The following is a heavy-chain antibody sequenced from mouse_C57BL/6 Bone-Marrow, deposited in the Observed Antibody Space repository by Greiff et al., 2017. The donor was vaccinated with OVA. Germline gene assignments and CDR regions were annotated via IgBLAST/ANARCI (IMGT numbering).Heavy chain of an antibody. CDR3: ASTAYFDY. J-gene: IGHJ2*01. CDR1: GFTFSSYG. CDR2: ISSGGSYT. Sequence: EVQRVESGGDLVKPGGSLKLSCAASGFTFSSYGMSWVRQTPDKRLEWVATISSGGSYTYYPDSVKGRFTISRDNAKNTLYLQMSSLKSEDTAMYYCASTAYFDYWGQGTTLTVSS. V-gene: IGHV5-6*01.